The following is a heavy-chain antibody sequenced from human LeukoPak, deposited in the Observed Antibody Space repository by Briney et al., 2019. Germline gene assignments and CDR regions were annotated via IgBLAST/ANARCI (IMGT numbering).Heavy chain of an antibody. CDR2: ISGSGGST. J-gene: IGHJ6*03. V-gene: IGHV3-23*01. Sequence: GGSLRLSCAASGFTFSSYAMSWVRQAPGKGLEWVSAISGSGGSTYYADSVKGRFTISRDNSKNTLYLQMNSLRAEDTAVYYCAKGSDTAMVTDYYYMDVWGKGTTVTVSS. CDR1: GFTFSSYA. D-gene: IGHD5-18*01. CDR3: AKGSDTAMVTDYYYMDV.